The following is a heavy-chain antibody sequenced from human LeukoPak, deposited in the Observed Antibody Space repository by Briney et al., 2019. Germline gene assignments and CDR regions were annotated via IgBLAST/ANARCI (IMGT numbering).Heavy chain of an antibody. CDR3: ARGLQQLVPEAFDI. CDR1: GFTFSSYG. CDR2: IRYDGSNK. V-gene: IGHV3-30*02. D-gene: IGHD6-13*01. J-gene: IGHJ3*02. Sequence: GGSLRLSCAASGFTFSSYGMHWVRQAPGKGLEWVAFIRYDGSNKYYADSVKGRFTISRGNSKNTLYLQMNSLRAEDTAVYYCARGLQQLVPEAFDIWGQGTMVTVSS.